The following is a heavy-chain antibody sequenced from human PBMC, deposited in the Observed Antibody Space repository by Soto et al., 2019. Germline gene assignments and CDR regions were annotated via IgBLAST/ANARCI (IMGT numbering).Heavy chain of an antibody. CDR3: VRADSSGWYGDFDI. V-gene: IGHV4-31*03. D-gene: IGHD6-13*01. Sequence: SETLSLTCTVSGGSISSGGYYWSWIRQHPGKGLEWIGYIYYSGSTYYNPSLKSRVTISVDTSKNQFSLKLSSVTAADTAVYYCVRADSSGWYGDFDIWGQGTMVTVSS. CDR2: IYYSGST. CDR1: GGSISSGGYY. J-gene: IGHJ3*02.